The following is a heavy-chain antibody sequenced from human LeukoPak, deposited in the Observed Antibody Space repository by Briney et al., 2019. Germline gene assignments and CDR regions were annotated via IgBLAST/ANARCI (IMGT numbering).Heavy chain of an antibody. CDR3: ARGHVRSGYPFDY. CDR1: GGSISSGGYS. Sequence: SETLSLTCTVSGGSISSGGYSWSWIRQPPGKGLEWIGYIYHSGSTYYNPSLKSRVTISVDRSKNQFSLKLSSVTAADTAVYYCARGHVRSGYPFDYWGQGTLVTVSS. D-gene: IGHD3-22*01. V-gene: IGHV4-30-2*01. J-gene: IGHJ4*02. CDR2: IYHSGST.